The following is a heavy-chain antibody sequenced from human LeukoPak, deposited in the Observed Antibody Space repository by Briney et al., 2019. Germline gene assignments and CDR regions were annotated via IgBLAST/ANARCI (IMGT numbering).Heavy chain of an antibody. J-gene: IGHJ4*02. D-gene: IGHD3-22*01. CDR2: ISGSGGST. CDR3: AKSSYYDASGYYREYYFDY. Sequence: GGSLRLSCAASGFTFSSYGMSWVRQAPGKGLEWVSSISGSGGSTYYADSVKGRFTISRDNSKNTLYLQMNSLRDEDTAVYYCAKSSYYDASGYYREYYFDYWGQGTLVTVSS. V-gene: IGHV3-23*01. CDR1: GFTFSSYG.